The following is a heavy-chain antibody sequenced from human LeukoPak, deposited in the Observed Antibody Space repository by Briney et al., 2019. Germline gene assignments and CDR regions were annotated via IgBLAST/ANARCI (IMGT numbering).Heavy chain of an antibody. D-gene: IGHD3-22*01. J-gene: IGHJ4*02. CDR3: ARQDHITMIVVVSFDY. Sequence: PSETLSLTCTVSGGSISSYYWNWIRQSAGKGLEWIGRVYSSGCSNYNPSLKSRVTMSVDTSKNHFSLRLSSVTAADTAVYYCARQDHITMIVVVSFDYWGQGTLVTVSS. V-gene: IGHV4-4*07. CDR1: GGSISSYY. CDR2: VYSSGCS.